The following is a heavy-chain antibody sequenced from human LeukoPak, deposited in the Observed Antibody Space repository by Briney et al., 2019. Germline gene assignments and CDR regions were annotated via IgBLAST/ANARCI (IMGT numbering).Heavy chain of an antibody. V-gene: IGHV4-39*01. CDR3: ARSLKTRGNAPQEFDS. D-gene: IGHD1-1*01. J-gene: IGHJ4*02. CDR2: IYSRGTN. Sequence: SETLSLTCNVSGVSITSSDYSWGWIRQPPGTGLEWIVSIYSRGTNYYNPSLKSRVTISVDTSRNQVSLKMSSVTAADTAVYYFARSLKTRGNAPQEFDSWGQGTLVTVSS. CDR1: GVSITSSDYS.